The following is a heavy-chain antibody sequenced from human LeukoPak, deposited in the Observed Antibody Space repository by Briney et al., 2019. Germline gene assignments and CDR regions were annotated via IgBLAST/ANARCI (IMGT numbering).Heavy chain of an antibody. D-gene: IGHD3-10*01. Sequence: SETLSLTCTVSGGSISSSSYYWGWIRQPPGKGLEWIGSIYYSGSTYYNPSLKSRVTISVDASKNQFSLKLSSVTAADTAIYYCAGVPRGYYGSGSSVDYWGQGTLVTVSS. V-gene: IGHV4-39*01. CDR1: GGSISSSSYY. CDR3: AGVPRGYYGSGSSVDY. CDR2: IYYSGST. J-gene: IGHJ4*02.